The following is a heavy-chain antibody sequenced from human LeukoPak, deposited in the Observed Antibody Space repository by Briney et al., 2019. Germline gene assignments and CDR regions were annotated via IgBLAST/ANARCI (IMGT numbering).Heavy chain of an antibody. J-gene: IGHJ4*02. CDR1: GFTVSSNY. CDR2: IYSGGST. CDR3: ARDAYDSSGDYLPVDY. V-gene: IGHV3-66*01. Sequence: GGSLRLSCAASGFTVSSNYMSWVRQAPVKALEWVSVIYSGGSTYYADSVKGRFTISRDNSKNTLYLQMNSLRAEDTAVYYCARDAYDSSGDYLPVDYWGQGTLVTVSS. D-gene: IGHD3-22*01.